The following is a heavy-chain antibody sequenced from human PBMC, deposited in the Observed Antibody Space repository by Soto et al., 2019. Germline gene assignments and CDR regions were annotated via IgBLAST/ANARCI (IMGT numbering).Heavy chain of an antibody. CDR2: ISNDGSRT. J-gene: IGHJ6*02. CDR3: ARDGVYYDGMDV. CDR1: GFTFSTYW. Sequence: EVQVVESGGGLFQPGGSLRLSCAASGFTFSTYWMQWVRQAPGKGLVWVSHISNDGSRTNYADSVKGRFTISRDNAKNTLHLQMTSVRGGDTAGYYCARDGVYYDGMDVWGQGTTVIVSS. V-gene: IGHV3-74*01.